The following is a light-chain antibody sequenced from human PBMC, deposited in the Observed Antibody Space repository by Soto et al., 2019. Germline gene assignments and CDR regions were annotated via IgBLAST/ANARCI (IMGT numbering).Light chain of an antibody. CDR3: QQSYSVPWT. Sequence: DIEMTQSPSSLSASAGDRVTISCRASQSISSNLNWYQHKIGKAPKVLIYGTSSLQSGVPARFSGSGSGTDFTLTISSLQSEDFATYYCQQSYSVPWTFGQGTKVDIQ. CDR2: GTS. V-gene: IGKV1-39*01. CDR1: QSISSN. J-gene: IGKJ1*01.